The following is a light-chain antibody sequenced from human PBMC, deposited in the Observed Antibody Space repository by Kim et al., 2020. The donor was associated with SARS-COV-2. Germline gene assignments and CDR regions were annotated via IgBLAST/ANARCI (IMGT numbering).Light chain of an antibody. Sequence: RVTISWTGSSSNIGAGYDVHWYQQLPRTAPKLLIYGNSNRPSGVPDRFSGSKSGTSASLAITGLQAEDEADYYCQSYDSSLSGFYVFGTGTKVTVL. CDR2: GNS. CDR1: SSNIGAGYD. J-gene: IGLJ1*01. CDR3: QSYDSSLSGFYV. V-gene: IGLV1-40*01.